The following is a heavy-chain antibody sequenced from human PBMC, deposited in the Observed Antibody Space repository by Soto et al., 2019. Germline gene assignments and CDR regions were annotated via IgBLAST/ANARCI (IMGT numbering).Heavy chain of an antibody. Sequence: SETLSLTCAVYGGSFSGYYWSWIRQPPGKGLEWIGEINHSGSTNYNPSLKSRVTISVDTSKNQFSLKLSSVTAADTAVYYCARDGITILDYWGQGTLVTVSS. CDR3: ARDGITILDY. CDR2: INHSGST. D-gene: IGHD3-9*01. CDR1: GGSFSGYY. V-gene: IGHV4-34*01. J-gene: IGHJ4*02.